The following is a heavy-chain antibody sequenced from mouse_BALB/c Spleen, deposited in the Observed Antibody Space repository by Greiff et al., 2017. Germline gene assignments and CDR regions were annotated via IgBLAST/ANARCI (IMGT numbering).Heavy chain of an antibody. CDR1: GYTFTSYW. D-gene: IGHD2-10*02. Sequence: DLVKPGASVKLSCKASGYTFTSYWINWIKQRPGQGLEWIGRIAPGSGSTYYNEMFKGKATLTVDTSSSTAYIQLSSLSSEDSAAYFCARWGYGNWYAMDYWGQGTSVTVSS. J-gene: IGHJ4*01. CDR3: ARWGYGNWYAMDY. CDR2: IAPGSGST. V-gene: IGHV1S41*01.